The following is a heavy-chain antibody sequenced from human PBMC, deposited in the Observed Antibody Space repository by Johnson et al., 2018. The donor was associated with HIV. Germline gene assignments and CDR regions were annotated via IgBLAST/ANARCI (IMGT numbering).Heavy chain of an antibody. CDR1: GFTFDDYG. V-gene: IGHV3-20*04. CDR2: INWRGGST. D-gene: IGHD6-6*01. Sequence: VQLVESGGGVVRPGGSLRLSCAASGFTFDDYGMSWVRQAPGTGLEWVCGINWRGGSTGYADSVKGRFTISRDNAKNSLYLQMNSLKAEDTALYYCARDVREYSSSFDAFDIWGQGTMVTVSS. J-gene: IGHJ3*02. CDR3: ARDVREYSSSFDAFDI.